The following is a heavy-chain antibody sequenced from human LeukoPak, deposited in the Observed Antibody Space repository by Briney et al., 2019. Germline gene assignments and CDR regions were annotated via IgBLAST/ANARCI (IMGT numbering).Heavy chain of an antibody. CDR3: ARYCSSTSCFHAVDY. J-gene: IGHJ4*02. CDR2: INPNSGGT. CDR1: GYTFTGYY. D-gene: IGHD2-2*01. V-gene: IGHV1-2*02. Sequence: ASVKVSCKASGYTFTGYYMHWVRQAPGQGPEWMGWINPNSGGTNYAQKFQGRVTMTRDTSISTAYMELSRLRSDDTAVYYCARYCSSTSCFHAVDYWGQGTLVTVSS.